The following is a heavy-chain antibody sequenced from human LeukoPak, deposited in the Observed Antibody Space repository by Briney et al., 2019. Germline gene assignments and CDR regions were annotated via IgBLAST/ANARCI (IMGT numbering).Heavy chain of an antibody. J-gene: IGHJ4*02. CDR2: IYYSGST. D-gene: IGHD3-3*01. Sequence: SETLSLTCTVSGVSISSSDYYWGWIRQPPGKGLEWIGSIYYSGSTYYNPSLKSRVTISVDTSKNQFSLKLTSVTAADTAVYFCASPTIFGVLTHDYWGQGTLATVSS. CDR3: ASPTIFGVLTHDY. V-gene: IGHV4-39*01. CDR1: GVSISSSDYY.